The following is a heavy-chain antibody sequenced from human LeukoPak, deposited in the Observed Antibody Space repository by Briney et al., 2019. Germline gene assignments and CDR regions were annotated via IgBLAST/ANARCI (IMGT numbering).Heavy chain of an antibody. J-gene: IGHJ5*02. Sequence: PSETLSLTCTVSGGSISSYYWSWIRQSPGKGLECIGYIHYTGSTNYNPSLKSRVTISVETSKNQFPLKLKSVTAADTAVYYCARGGYYGSGNDFRFDPWGQGTLVTVSS. D-gene: IGHD3-10*01. V-gene: IGHV4-59*01. CDR2: IHYTGST. CDR1: GGSISSYY. CDR3: ARGGYYGSGNDFRFDP.